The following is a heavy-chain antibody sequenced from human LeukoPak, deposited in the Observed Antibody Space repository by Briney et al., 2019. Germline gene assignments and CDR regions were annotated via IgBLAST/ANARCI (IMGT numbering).Heavy chain of an antibody. CDR1: GFTFSSYS. CDR3: AKSLLRFLEWYFDY. Sequence: GGSLRLSCAASGFTFSSYSMNWVRQAPGKGLEWVAFIRFDGSNKYYGDSVKGRCTISRDNSKNTLYLQMNSLRAEDTAVYYCAKSLLRFLEWYFDYWGQGTLVTVSS. D-gene: IGHD3-3*01. J-gene: IGHJ4*02. V-gene: IGHV3-30*02. CDR2: IRFDGSNK.